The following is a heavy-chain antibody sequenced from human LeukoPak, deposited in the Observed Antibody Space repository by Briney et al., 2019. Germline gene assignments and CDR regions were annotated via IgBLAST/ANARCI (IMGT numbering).Heavy chain of an antibody. CDR2: ISSDSSYI. D-gene: IGHD3-16*01. J-gene: IGHJ6*02. Sequence: GGSLRLSCAASGLTFTTYSMTWVRQAPGKGLEWVSSISSDSSYIFYADSLKGRFTISRDNAKNSLYLQMISLRAEDTAVYYCARVAFGLYVMDVWGQGTTVTVSS. CDR1: GLTFTTYS. V-gene: IGHV3-21*01. CDR3: ARVAFGLYVMDV.